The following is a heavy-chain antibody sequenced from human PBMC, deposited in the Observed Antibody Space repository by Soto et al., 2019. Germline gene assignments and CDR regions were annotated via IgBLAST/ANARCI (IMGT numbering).Heavy chain of an antibody. V-gene: IGHV3-66*01. Sequence: PGGSLRLSCAASGFTFSSYSMSWVRQAPGKGLEWVSIIYSGGSTYYADSVKGRFTISRDNSKNTLYLQMNSLRTEDTAVYYCARDLFYSAMDVWGQGTTVTVSS. CDR3: ARDLFYSAMDV. J-gene: IGHJ6*02. CDR1: GFTFSSYS. CDR2: IYSGGST.